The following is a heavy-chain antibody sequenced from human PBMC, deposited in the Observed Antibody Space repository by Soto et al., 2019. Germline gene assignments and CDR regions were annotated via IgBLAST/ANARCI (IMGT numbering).Heavy chain of an antibody. CDR1: GGTFSSYA. V-gene: IGHV1-69*13. D-gene: IGHD1-26*01. Sequence: GASVKVSCKASGGTFSSYAISWVRQAPGQGLEWMGGIIPIFGTANYAQKFQGRVTITADESTSTAYMELSSLRSEDTAVYYCASDVMGPFDYWGQGTLVTVSS. J-gene: IGHJ4*02. CDR3: ASDVMGPFDY. CDR2: IIPIFGTA.